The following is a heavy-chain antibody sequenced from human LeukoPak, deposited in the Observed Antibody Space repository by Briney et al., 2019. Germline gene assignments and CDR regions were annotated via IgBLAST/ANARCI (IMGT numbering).Heavy chain of an antibody. V-gene: IGHV3-21*01. CDR3: ARDKMGATGLSDY. D-gene: IGHD1-26*01. CDR2: ISSSSSYI. Sequence: TTGGSLRLSCSASGFPFSSYSMNWVRQAPGKGLEWVSSISSSSSYIYYADSVKGRFAISRDNAKNSLYLQMNSLRAEDTAVYYCARDKMGATGLSDYWGQGTLVTVSS. J-gene: IGHJ4*02. CDR1: GFPFSSYS.